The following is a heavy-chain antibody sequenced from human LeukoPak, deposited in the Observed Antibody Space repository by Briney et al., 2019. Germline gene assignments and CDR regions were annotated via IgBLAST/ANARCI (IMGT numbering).Heavy chain of an antibody. CDR3: ARGGSGYDWGAY. V-gene: IGHV3-74*01. Sequence: GGSLRPSCAASGFTLSTYWMHWVRQGPGKGLVWVSRINGEGSSTSYADSVKGRFTISRDNAKNTVYLQMNSLRAEDTAVYYCARGGSGYDWGAYWGQGTLVTVSS. CDR1: GFTLSTYW. CDR2: INGEGSST. D-gene: IGHD5-12*01. J-gene: IGHJ4*02.